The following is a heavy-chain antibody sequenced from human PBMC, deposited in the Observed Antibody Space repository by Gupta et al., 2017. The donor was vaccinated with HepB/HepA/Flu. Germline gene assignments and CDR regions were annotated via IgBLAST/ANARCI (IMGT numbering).Heavy chain of an antibody. V-gene: IGHV3-23*02. CDR1: GFTFSTYG. J-gene: IGHJ4*02. Sequence: EVQLWESGGGLVQPGGSLRLSCAASGFTFSTYGMSWVRQAPGKGLEWGSEISGSGGSTYYEDSGKGRFTISRENSKNTLYLKMNRLRAEETAEYYCASAAGGSGGSGYGYGGQGTMVTVSS. CDR2: ISGSGGST. D-gene: IGHD2-15*01. CDR3: ASAAGGSGGSGYGY.